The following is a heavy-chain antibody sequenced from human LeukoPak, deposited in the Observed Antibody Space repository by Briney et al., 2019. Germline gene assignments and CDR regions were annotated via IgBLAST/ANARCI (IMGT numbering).Heavy chain of an antibody. CDR3: AREAQTEWLRNDGYYYMDV. CDR2: IIPIFGTA. Sequence: ASVKVSCKASGGTFSSYAISWVRQAPGQGLEWMGGIIPIFGTANYAQKFQGRVTITADKSTSTAYMELSSLRAEDTAVYYCAREAQTEWLRNDGYYYMDVWGKGTTVTISS. D-gene: IGHD5-12*01. V-gene: IGHV1-69*06. CDR1: GGTFSSYA. J-gene: IGHJ6*03.